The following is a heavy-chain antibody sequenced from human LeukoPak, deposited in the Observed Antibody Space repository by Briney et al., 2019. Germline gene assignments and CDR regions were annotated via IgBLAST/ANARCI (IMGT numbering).Heavy chain of an antibody. V-gene: IGHV4-38-2*02. Sequence: SETLSLTCTVSGYSISSGYYWGWIRQPPGKGLEWIGSIYHSGSTYYNSSLKSRVTISLDTTKNQFSLKLSSVTAADTVVYYCAPGIFDWLTREEYYFDYWGQGTLVTVSS. CDR3: APGIFDWLTREEYYFDY. CDR1: GYSISSGYY. D-gene: IGHD3-9*01. J-gene: IGHJ4*02. CDR2: IYHSGST.